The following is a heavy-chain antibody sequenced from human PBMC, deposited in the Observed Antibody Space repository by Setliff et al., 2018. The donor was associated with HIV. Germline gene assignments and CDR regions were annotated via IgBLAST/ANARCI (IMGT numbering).Heavy chain of an antibody. J-gene: IGHJ4*02. Sequence: SQTLSLTCAISGYTISSNSVSWNWIRQSPSRGLEWLGRTYYRSKWYNDYAVSVKSRMTFNPDTSKNQFSLQLNSVTPEDTAVYFCARGNSTKRGFDYWGLGTLVTVSS. V-gene: IGHV6-1*01. CDR1: GYTISSNSVS. CDR2: TYYRSKWYN. CDR3: ARGNSTKRGFDY. D-gene: IGHD3-10*01.